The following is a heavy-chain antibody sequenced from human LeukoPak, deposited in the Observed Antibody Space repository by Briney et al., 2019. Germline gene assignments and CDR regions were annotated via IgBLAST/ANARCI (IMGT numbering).Heavy chain of an antibody. CDR3: ARVRLSYDFWSGYEAPFDY. J-gene: IGHJ4*02. CDR1: RFTFSNYV. V-gene: IGHV3-23*01. Sequence: PGGSLRLSCAASRFTFSNYVMSWVRQAPGKGLKWVSIISSSDGTTFYADSVEGRFTISRDNSKNMLYLQMNSLRSEDTAVYYCARVRLSYDFWSGYEAPFDYWGQGTLVTVSS. CDR2: ISSSDGTT. D-gene: IGHD3-3*01.